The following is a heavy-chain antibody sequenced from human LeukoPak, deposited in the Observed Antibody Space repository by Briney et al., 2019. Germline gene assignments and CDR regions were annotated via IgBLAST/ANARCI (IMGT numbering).Heavy chain of an antibody. D-gene: IGHD3-3*01. CDR1: GFTFSSYW. V-gene: IGHV3-7*01. CDR3: ARGFWSGHNDAFDI. Sequence: GGSLRLSCAASGFTFSSYWMSWVRQAPGKGLEWVANIKQDGSEKYYADSVKGRFTISRDNAKNSVYLQMNSLRAEDTAVYYCARGFWSGHNDAFDIWGQGTMVTVSS. J-gene: IGHJ3*02. CDR2: IKQDGSEK.